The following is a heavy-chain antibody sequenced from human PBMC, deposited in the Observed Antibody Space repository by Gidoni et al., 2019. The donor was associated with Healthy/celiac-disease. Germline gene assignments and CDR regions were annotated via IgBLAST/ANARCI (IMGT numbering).Heavy chain of an antibody. CDR2: IWYDGSNK. V-gene: IGHV3-33*01. CDR3: ARDLGAAWGTWFDP. D-gene: IGHD1-26*01. CDR1: GFTVSSYG. Sequence: QVQLVESGGGVVQPGRSLRLSCAASGFTVSSYGMHWVRQAPGKGLEWVAVIWYDGSNKYYADSVQGRFTLSRDNSKHTLYLQMTSLSAEDTAVYYCARDLGAAWGTWFDPWGQGTLVTVSS. J-gene: IGHJ5*02.